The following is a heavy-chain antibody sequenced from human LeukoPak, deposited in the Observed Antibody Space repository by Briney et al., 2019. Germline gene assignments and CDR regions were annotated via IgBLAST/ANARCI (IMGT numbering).Heavy chain of an antibody. CDR3: ARVGTGLPWLPGGHWFDP. CDR2: TSAYSGNT. D-gene: IGHD3-16*01. Sequence: GASVKVSCKASGYTFTRYGISGGRQAPGQGLEWRGWTSAYSGNTNYAQHFQERVTMITDTSTNTAYMELRSLRSDDTAIYYCARVGTGLPWLPGGHWFDPWGQGTLVTVSS. V-gene: IGHV1-18*04. J-gene: IGHJ5*02. CDR1: GYTFTRYG.